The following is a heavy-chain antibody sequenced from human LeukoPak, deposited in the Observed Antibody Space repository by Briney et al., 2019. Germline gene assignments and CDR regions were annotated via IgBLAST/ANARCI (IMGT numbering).Heavy chain of an antibody. D-gene: IGHD6-19*01. CDR2: IYYSGST. Sequence: SETLSLTCTVSGGSISSYYWSWIRQPPGKGLEWIGYIYYSGSTNYNPSLKSRVTISVDTSKNQFSLKLSSVTAADTAVYYCARPNAYSSGWYVDYWGQGTLVTVSS. V-gene: IGHV4-59*01. CDR3: ARPNAYSSGWYVDY. J-gene: IGHJ4*02. CDR1: GGSISSYY.